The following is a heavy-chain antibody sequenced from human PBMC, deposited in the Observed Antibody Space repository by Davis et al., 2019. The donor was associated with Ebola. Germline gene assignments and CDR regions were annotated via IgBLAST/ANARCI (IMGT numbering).Heavy chain of an antibody. CDR1: GFTFSSYA. Sequence: GESLKISCAASGFTFSSYAMSWVRQAPGKGLEWVSAISGSGGSTYYADSVKGRFTISRDNSRNTLYLQMNSLRAEDTALYYCAKDMYYDFWTDYTGDYDYGMDVWGKGTTVTVSS. V-gene: IGHV3-23*01. CDR3: AKDMYYDFWTDYTGDYDYGMDV. CDR2: ISGSGGST. D-gene: IGHD3/OR15-3a*01. J-gene: IGHJ6*04.